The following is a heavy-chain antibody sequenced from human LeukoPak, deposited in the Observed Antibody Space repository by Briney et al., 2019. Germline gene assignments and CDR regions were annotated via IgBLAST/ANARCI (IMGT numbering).Heavy chain of an antibody. CDR1: GFIFNSYW. J-gene: IGHJ4*02. Sequence: PGGSLRLPCAASGFIFNSYWMFWVRQAPGKGLVWVSHISRDGSSTTYADSVKGRFTISRDNAKGTLSLQMNSLRVDDTAVYYCVRDPGSSSDYWGQGTLVTVSS. CDR2: ISRDGSST. CDR3: VRDPGSSSDY. D-gene: IGHD6-6*01. V-gene: IGHV3-74*03.